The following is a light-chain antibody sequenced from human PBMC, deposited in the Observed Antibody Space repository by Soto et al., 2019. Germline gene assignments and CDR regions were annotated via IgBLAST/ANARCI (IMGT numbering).Light chain of an antibody. V-gene: IGLV1-44*01. Sequence: QSVLTQPPSASGTPGQRVTISCSGSNSNIGSNPVHWYQQFPGTAPKVLIYSNYQRPSGVPDRFSGSKSGTSASLAISGLQSEDEADSYRAAWDDRLSDLLFGGGTKVTVL. CDR1: NSNIGSNP. CDR2: SNY. J-gene: IGLJ2*01. CDR3: AAWDDRLSDLL.